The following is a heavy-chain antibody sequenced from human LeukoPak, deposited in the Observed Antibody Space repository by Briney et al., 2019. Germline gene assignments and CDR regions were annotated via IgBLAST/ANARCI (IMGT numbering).Heavy chain of an antibody. J-gene: IGHJ4*02. D-gene: IGHD2-15*01. CDR2: ISYDGSNK. CDR1: GFTFSSYA. Sequence: SGGSLRLPCAASGFTFSSYAMHWVRQAPGKGLEWVAVISYDGSNKYYADSVKGRFTISRDNSKNTLYLQMNSLRAEDTAVYCCALLSSGARDYWGQGTLVTVSS. V-gene: IGHV3-30*04. CDR3: ALLSSGARDY.